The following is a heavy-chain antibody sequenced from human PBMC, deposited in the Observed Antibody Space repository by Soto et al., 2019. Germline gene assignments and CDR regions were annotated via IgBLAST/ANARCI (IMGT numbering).Heavy chain of an antibody. V-gene: IGHV4-31*03. CDR3: ARAIGAVNYFDY. CDR1: GASIRSGGFY. D-gene: IGHD3-16*01. J-gene: IGHJ4*02. Sequence: QVQLQESGPGLVKPPQTLSLTCTVSGASIRSGGFYWSWIRQHPEKGLEWIGYFYYSGNAYYNPSLRSRLTISGDASKNQFSLNLSSVTAADTAVYFCARAIGAVNYFDYWGQGILVTVSS. CDR2: FYYSGNA.